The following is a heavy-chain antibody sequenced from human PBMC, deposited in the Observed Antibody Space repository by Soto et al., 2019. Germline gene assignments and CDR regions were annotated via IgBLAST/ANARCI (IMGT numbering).Heavy chain of an antibody. CDR2: VNPNSGGT. CDR1: GYTFTGYY. D-gene: IGHD2-2*01. J-gene: IGHJ6*02. V-gene: IGHV1-2*02. Sequence: ASVKVSCKASGYTFTGYYMHWVRQAPGQGLEWMGWVNPNSGGTNYAQKFQGRVTMTRDTSISTAYMGLSRLRSDDTAVYYCARADIVVVPAAIGNYYGMDVWGQGTTGTVSS. CDR3: ARADIVVVPAAIGNYYGMDV.